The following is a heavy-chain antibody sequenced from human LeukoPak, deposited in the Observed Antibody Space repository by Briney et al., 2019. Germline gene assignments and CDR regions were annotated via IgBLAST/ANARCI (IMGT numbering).Heavy chain of an antibody. J-gene: IGHJ4*02. Sequence: GGSLRLSCAASGFTFDDYGMSWVRQAPGKGLEWVSGINWNGGSTGYADSVKGRFTISRDNAKNSLYPQMNSLRAEDTALYYCARAGSYCSSTSCYFDYFDYWGQGTLVTVSS. D-gene: IGHD2-2*01. V-gene: IGHV3-20*04. CDR3: ARAGSYCSSTSCYFDYFDY. CDR2: INWNGGST. CDR1: GFTFDDYG.